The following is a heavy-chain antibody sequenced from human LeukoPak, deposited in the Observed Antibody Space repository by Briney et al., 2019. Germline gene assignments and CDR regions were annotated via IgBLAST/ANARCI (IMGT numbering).Heavy chain of an antibody. D-gene: IGHD6-13*01. CDR3: AKGGQYISSWYNY. V-gene: IGHV3-23*01. CDR2: ISGSGGST. CDR1: GFTFSNYA. J-gene: IGHJ4*02. Sequence: GGSPRLSCAASGFTFSNYAMSWVRLRQAPGKGLEWVSAISGSGGSTYYADSVKGRFTISRDNSKNTLYLQMNSLRAEDTAVYYCAKGGQYISSWYNYCGQGTLVTVSS.